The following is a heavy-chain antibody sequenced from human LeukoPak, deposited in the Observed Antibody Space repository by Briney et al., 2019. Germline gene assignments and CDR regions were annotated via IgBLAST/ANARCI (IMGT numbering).Heavy chain of an antibody. CDR3: AREAIHDYDSSGYYDL. V-gene: IGHV1-46*01. CDR2: INPSGGST. D-gene: IGHD3-22*01. Sequence: GASVKVSIKASGYTFTSYYMHWVRQAPGQGLEWMGIINPSGGSTSYAQKFQGRVTMARDTSTSTVYMELSSLRSEDTAVYYCAREAIHDYDSSGYYDLWGQGTLVTVSS. J-gene: IGHJ4*02. CDR1: GYTFTSYY.